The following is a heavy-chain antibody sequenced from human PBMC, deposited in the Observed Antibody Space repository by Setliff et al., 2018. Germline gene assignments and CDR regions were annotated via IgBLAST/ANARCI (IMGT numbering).Heavy chain of an antibody. CDR3: TTGPRDSRNYLNWFDP. CDR2: IKSSIEGATS. J-gene: IGHJ5*02. Sequence: PGGSLRLSCSVSGITFKNAWMTWVRQAPGKGPEWVDRIKSSIEGATSDYGAPAKGRFTISRDDSKNMIYLQMNNLKTEDTGFYYCTTGPRDSRNYLNWFDPWGQGTLVTVSS. V-gene: IGHV3-15*01. D-gene: IGHD4-4*01. CDR1: GITFKNAW.